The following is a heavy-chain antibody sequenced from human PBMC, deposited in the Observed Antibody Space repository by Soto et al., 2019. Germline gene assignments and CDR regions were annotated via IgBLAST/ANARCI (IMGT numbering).Heavy chain of an antibody. CDR2: ISSSSSYI. CDR3: AIPLRSPDAFDI. Sequence: PGGSLRLSCAASGFTFSGYSMNWVRQAPGKGLEWVSSISSSSSYIYYADSVKGLFTISRDNAKNSLYLQMNSLRAEDTAVYYCAIPLRSPDAFDIWGQGTMVTVSS. V-gene: IGHV3-21*01. CDR1: GFTFSGYS. D-gene: IGHD3-10*01. J-gene: IGHJ3*02.